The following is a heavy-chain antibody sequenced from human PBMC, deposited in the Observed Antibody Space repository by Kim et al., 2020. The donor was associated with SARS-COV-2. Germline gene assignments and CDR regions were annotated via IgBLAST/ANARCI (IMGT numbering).Heavy chain of an antibody. D-gene: IGHD4-17*01. Sequence: TGYAQKFQGRVTLTLDTSIRTAYMELNSLRPDDTAVYFCARANTVIIRNDYWGQGTLVTVSS. CDR3: ARANTVIIRNDY. V-gene: IGHV1-8*01. CDR2: T. J-gene: IGHJ4*02.